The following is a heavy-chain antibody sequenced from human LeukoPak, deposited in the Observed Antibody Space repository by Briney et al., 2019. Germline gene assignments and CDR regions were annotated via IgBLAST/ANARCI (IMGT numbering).Heavy chain of an antibody. CDR2: IKQDGSEK. CDR1: GFTFSSYW. CDR3: AKDDGGSYYIYYYYMDV. D-gene: IGHD1-26*01. J-gene: IGHJ6*03. V-gene: IGHV3-7*03. Sequence: GGSLRLSCAASGFTFSSYWMSWVRQAPGKGLEWVANIKQDGSEKYYVDSVKGRFTISRDNAKNSLYLQMNSLRAEDTAVYYCAKDDGGSYYIYYYYMDVWGKGTTVTISS.